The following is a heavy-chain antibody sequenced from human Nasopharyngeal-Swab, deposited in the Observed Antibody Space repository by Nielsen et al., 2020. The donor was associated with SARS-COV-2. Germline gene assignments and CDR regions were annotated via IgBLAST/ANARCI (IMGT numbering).Heavy chain of an antibody. Sequence: ASVKVSCKASGYTFTSYGISWVRQAPGQGLEWMGWTSAYNGNTNYAQKFQGRVTITADESTSTAYMELSSLRSEDTAVYYCASHSSSWYLGPQSRGGSDYWGQGTLVTVSS. CDR2: TSAYNGNT. J-gene: IGHJ4*02. CDR1: GYTFTSYG. V-gene: IGHV1-18*01. D-gene: IGHD6-13*01. CDR3: ASHSSSWYLGPQSRGGSDY.